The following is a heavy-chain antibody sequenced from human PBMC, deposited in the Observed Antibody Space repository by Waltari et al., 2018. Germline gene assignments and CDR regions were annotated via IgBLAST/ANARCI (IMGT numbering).Heavy chain of an antibody. V-gene: IGHV4-61*03. Sequence: QLQLQESGPGLVKPSDTLSLTCIVSGDSFTNGHYYSSWTRQPPGKGLEWIGYIYDSGSADYTPSLKSRLTMSVDTSKNHFSLRLRSVTAADTAVYYCARWAGYCSRASCHLYFDYWGQGTLVTVSA. J-gene: IGHJ4*02. CDR3: ARWAGYCSRASCHLYFDY. D-gene: IGHD2-2*01. CDR2: IYDSGSA. CDR1: GDSFTNGHYY.